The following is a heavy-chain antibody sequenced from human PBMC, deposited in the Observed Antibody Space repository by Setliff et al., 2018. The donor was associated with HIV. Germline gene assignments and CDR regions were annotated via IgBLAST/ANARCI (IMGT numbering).Heavy chain of an antibody. CDR1: SGSISTLYSYY. J-gene: IGHJ6*03. D-gene: IGHD6-13*01. Sequence: SETLSLTCSVSSGSISTLYSYYWGWVRQPPGKGPEWIGHMYYRGSTFYNPSLKSRATIFVDTSKNQFSLKLTSVTAAETAVYYCARLGWQQNYYYYYMDVWGKGTTVTVSS. CDR3: ARLGWQQNYYYYYMDV. V-gene: IGHV4-39*01. CDR2: MYYRGST.